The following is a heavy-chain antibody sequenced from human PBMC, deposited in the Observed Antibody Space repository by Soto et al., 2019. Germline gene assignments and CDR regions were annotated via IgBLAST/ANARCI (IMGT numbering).Heavy chain of an antibody. CDR2: IYYSGST. V-gene: IGHV4-31*03. Sequence: TLSLTCTVSGGSISSGGYYWSWIRQHPGKGLEWIGYIYYSGSTYYNPSLKSRVTISVDTSKNQFSLKLSSVTAADTAVYYCARVWISQDVGYYGMDVWGQGTTVTVSS. J-gene: IGHJ6*02. D-gene: IGHD5-12*01. CDR3: ARVWISQDVGYYGMDV. CDR1: GGSISSGGYY.